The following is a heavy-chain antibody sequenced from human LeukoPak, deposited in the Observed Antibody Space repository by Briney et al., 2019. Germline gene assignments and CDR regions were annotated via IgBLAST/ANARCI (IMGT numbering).Heavy chain of an antibody. CDR2: MTSSGGNT. J-gene: IGHJ4*02. V-gene: IGHV3-23*01. CDR3: ASYDSSGYYLYRYFTY. Sequence: GGSLRLSCEASGFTFSSYAMSWVRQAPGKGLEWVSVMTSSGGNTYYADSVKGRFTISRDNSKSTLYLQMNSLRAEDTALYYCASYDSSGYYLYRYFTYWGQGTLVTVSS. CDR1: GFTFSSYA. D-gene: IGHD3-22*01.